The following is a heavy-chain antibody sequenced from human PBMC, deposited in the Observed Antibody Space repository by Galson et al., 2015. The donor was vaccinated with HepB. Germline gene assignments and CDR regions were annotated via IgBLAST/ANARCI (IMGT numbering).Heavy chain of an antibody. J-gene: IGHJ4*02. CDR2: ISYDGSNK. V-gene: IGHV3-30-3*01. D-gene: IGHD3-10*02. CDR1: GFTFSSYA. CDR3: AREEDTMSLDY. Sequence: SLRLSCAASGFTFSSYAMHWVRQAPGKGLEWVAVISYDGSNKYYADSVKGRFTISRDNSKSTLYLQMNSLRAEDTAVYYCAREEDTMSLDYWGQGTLVTVSS.